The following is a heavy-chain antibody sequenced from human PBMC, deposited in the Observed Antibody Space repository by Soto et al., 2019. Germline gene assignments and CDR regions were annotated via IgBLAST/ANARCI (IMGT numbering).Heavy chain of an antibody. CDR1: GGSISSGGYY. V-gene: IGHV4-31*03. CDR2: IYYSGST. J-gene: IGHJ4*02. D-gene: IGHD3-16*02. Sequence: PSETLSLTCTVSGGSISSGGYYWSWIRQHPGKGLEWIGYIYYSGSTYYNPSLKGRVTISVDASKNQFSLKLSSVTAADTAVYYCARVATFGGVIVLVDYWGQGTLVTVSS. CDR3: ARVATFGGVIVLVDY.